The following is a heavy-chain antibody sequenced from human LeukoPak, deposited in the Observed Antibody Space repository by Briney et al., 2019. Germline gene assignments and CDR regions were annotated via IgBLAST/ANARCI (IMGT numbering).Heavy chain of an antibody. CDR3: ARDRDGPDY. J-gene: IGHJ4*02. D-gene: IGHD5-24*01. V-gene: IGHV3-74*01. CDR2: INSDGSST. CDR1: GFSVSNNY. Sequence: PGGSLRLSCAASGFSVSNNYMSWVRRGPGKGLVWVSRINSDGSSTRHADSVKGRFTISRDNAKNMVYLQMNSLRDEDTAVYYCARDRDGPDYWGQGTLVTVSS.